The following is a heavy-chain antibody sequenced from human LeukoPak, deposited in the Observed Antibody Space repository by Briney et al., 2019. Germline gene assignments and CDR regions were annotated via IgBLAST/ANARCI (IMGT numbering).Heavy chain of an antibody. CDR2: IYYSGTT. J-gene: IGHJ4*02. V-gene: IGHV4-59*01. Sequence: SVTVSLTSTVSGCSISSYYWSWIRQPPGKGLEWIGYIYYSGTTNSKPSLRSGATISVTTTRKEFFLKLSPVTAATTADYYGARETRFWGPGTLVTVSS. CDR3: ARETRF. CDR1: GCSISSYY. D-gene: IGHD1/OR15-1a*01.